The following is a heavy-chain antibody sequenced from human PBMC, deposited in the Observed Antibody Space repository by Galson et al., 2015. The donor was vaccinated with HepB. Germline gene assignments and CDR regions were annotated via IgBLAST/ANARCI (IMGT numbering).Heavy chain of an antibody. CDR1: GYTFTTYA. V-gene: IGHV1-3*01. CDR2: INGGTGDT. J-gene: IGHJ5*02. CDR3: ARVARSNWFDP. Sequence: SVKVSCKASGYTFTTYAMHWVRQAPGQRLEWMGWINGGTGDTKYSQRFQGRVTITRDTSASTAYMELRSLRSDDTAVYYCARVARSNWFDPWGQGTLVTVSS.